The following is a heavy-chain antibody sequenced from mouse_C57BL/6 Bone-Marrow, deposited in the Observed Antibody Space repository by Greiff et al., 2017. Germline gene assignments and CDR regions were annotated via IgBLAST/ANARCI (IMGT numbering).Heavy chain of an antibody. Sequence: QVQLQQPGAELVMPGASVKLSCKASGYTFTSYWMHWVKQRPGQGLEWIGEIDPSDSYTNYNQKFKGKSTLTVDKSSSTAYVQLSSLTSEDSAVYYCARDGYYVWFAYWGQGTLVTVSA. CDR1: GYTFTSYW. J-gene: IGHJ3*01. CDR3: ARDGYYVWFAY. V-gene: IGHV1-69*01. CDR2: IDPSDSYT. D-gene: IGHD2-3*01.